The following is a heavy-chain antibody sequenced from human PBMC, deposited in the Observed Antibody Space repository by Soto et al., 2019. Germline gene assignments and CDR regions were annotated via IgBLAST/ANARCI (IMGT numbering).Heavy chain of an antibody. CDR1: GGSMSNYY. CDR3: ARDYSAELGNPSARVNRLDP. D-gene: IGHD4-4*01. CDR2: IYYNGRT. V-gene: IGHV4-59*01. J-gene: IGHJ5*02. Sequence: SETLSLTCSVSGGSMSNYYWNWIRQPPGKGLEWIGYIYYNGRTNYNPSLKSRVTMSVDTSRNQFSLNLRSVTAADTAVYYCARDYSAELGNPSARVNRLDPWGQGSLVPVS.